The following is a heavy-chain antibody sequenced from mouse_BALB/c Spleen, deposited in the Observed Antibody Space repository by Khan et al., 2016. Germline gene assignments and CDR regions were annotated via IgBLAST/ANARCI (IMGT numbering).Heavy chain of an antibody. CDR3: ARFDYDRGYFDY. D-gene: IGHD2-4*01. J-gene: IGHJ2*01. CDR1: GYSITSDYA. V-gene: IGHV3-2*02. Sequence: EVQLQESGPGLVKPSQSLSLTCTVTGYSITSDYAWNWIRQFPGNQLEWMGYITYSGSTSYNPSLKSRISITRDTSKNQFFLQLNSVTTEDTATYYCARFDYDRGYFDYWGQGTTLTVSS. CDR2: ITYSGST.